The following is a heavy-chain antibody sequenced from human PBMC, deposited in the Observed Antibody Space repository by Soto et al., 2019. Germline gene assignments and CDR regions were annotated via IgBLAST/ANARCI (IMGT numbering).Heavy chain of an antibody. CDR2: IYYSGST. D-gene: IGHD6-19*01. CDR3: ARVTAIAVAGIAPPNNWFDP. V-gene: IGHV4-61*01. CDR1: GGSVSSGSYY. J-gene: IGHJ5*02. Sequence: QVQLQESGPGLVKPSETLSLTCTVSGGSVSSGSYYWSWIRQPPGKGLEWIGYIYYSGSTNYNASLKSRVTISVDTSKNQFSLKLSSVTAADTAVYYCARVTAIAVAGIAPPNNWFDPWGQGTLVTVSS.